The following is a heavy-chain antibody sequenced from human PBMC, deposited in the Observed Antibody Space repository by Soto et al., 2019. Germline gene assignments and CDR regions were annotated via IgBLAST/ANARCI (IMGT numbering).Heavy chain of an antibody. CDR3: ARVPTSSGWYGYFDY. Sequence: SETLSLTCTVSGASISSSSYYWGWIRQPPGKGLEWIGSIYFSGSTNYNPSLKSRVTISVDTSKNQLSLKVSSVTAADTAVYYCARVPTSSGWYGYFDYWGQGTLVTVSS. CDR1: GASISSSSYY. V-gene: IGHV4-39*01. CDR2: IYFSGST. J-gene: IGHJ4*02. D-gene: IGHD6-19*01.